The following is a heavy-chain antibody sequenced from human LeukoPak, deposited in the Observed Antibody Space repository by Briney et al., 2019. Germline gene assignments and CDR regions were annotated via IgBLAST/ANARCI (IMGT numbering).Heavy chain of an antibody. CDR2: ISGYNGNT. D-gene: IGHD3-22*01. Sequence: ASVKVSCKASGYTFTSYAISWVRQAPGQGLEWMGWISGYNGNTNYAQKLQGRVTMTTDTSTSTAYMELRSLRSDDTAVYYCARVPEYDSSGYSIGPWGQGTLVTVSS. CDR3: ARVPEYDSSGYSIGP. V-gene: IGHV1-18*01. CDR1: GYTFTSYA. J-gene: IGHJ5*02.